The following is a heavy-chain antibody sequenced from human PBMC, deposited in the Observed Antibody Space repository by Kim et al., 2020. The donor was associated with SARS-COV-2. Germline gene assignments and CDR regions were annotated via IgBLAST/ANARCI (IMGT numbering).Heavy chain of an antibody. CDR2: IYHSVST. D-gene: IGHD3-9*01. CDR1: GGSISSSNW. J-gene: IGHJ6*02. Sequence: SETLSLTCAVSGGSISSSNWWSWVRQPPGKGLEWIGAIYHSVSTNYNPSLKSRVTISVDKSKNQFSLKLSSVTAADTAVYYCAREFVRYFDSYYYYYGMDVWGQGTTVTVSS. CDR3: AREFVRYFDSYYYYYGMDV. V-gene: IGHV4-4*02.